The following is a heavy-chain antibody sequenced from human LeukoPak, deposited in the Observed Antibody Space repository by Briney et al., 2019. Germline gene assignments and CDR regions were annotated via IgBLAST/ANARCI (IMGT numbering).Heavy chain of an antibody. Sequence: PGGSLRLSCAASGFTFTFFEMNWVRQVPGKGLEWLSKISGPGSTAYYADSVKGRFTISRDNAKNSLYLHMNSLRADDAAIYYCARDSNYGWFDPWGQGTLVTVSS. CDR1: GFTFTFFE. CDR3: ARDSNYGWFDP. CDR2: ISGPGSTA. D-gene: IGHD4-11*01. V-gene: IGHV3-48*03. J-gene: IGHJ5*02.